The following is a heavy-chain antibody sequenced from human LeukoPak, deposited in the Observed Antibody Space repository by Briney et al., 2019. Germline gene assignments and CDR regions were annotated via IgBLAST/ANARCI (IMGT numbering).Heavy chain of an antibody. J-gene: IGHJ3*02. D-gene: IGHD6-19*01. V-gene: IGHV4-34*01. CDR3: ARAAGTGTFDI. Sequence: SETLSLTCAVYGGSFSGYYWSWIRQPPGKGLEWIGEINHSGSTNYNPSLKSRVTISVDTSKIQFSLKLSSVTAADTAVYYCARAAGTGTFDIWGQGTMVTVSS. CDR1: GGSFSGYY. CDR2: INHSGST.